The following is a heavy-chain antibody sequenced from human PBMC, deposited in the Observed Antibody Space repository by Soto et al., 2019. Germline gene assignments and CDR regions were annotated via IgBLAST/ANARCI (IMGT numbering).Heavy chain of an antibody. J-gene: IGHJ4*02. CDR1: GGSISSADYY. Sequence: QVQLQESGPGLVKASQTLSLTCTVSGGSISSADYYWTWVRQPPGKGLEWIGYIYFRGTTHYNPSLKSRVNISLDTSKNQFSLRLSSVTAADTAVYYCARDRYFGSGSYWGVDYWGQGTLIIVSS. V-gene: IGHV4-30-4*01. D-gene: IGHD3-10*01. CDR3: ARDRYFGSGSYWGVDY. CDR2: IYFRGTT.